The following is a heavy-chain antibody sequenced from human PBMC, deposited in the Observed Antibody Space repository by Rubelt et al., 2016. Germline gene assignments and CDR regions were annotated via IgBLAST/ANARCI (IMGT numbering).Heavy chain of an antibody. V-gene: IGHV3-7*01. CDR1: GFTFRKSW. D-gene: IGHD5-24*01. J-gene: IGHJ4*02. CDR2: INDDGRQT. Sequence: EVQLVESGGGSVQSGGSRRLSCAASGFTFRKSWMTWVRQAPGRGLEWVAEINDDGRQTNYVDSVKGRFTISRDNAKNSLYLDMSSLTVEDTAVYYCARDGGYKSFDYWGQGTLITVSS. CDR3: ARDGGYKSFDY.